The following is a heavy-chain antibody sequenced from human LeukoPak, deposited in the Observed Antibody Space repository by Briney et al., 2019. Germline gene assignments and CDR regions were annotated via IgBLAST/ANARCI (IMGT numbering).Heavy chain of an antibody. CDR3: AKDLRFGELFEFDY. CDR2: ISGSGGST. J-gene: IGHJ4*02. V-gene: IGHV3-23*01. Sequence: GGSLRLSCAASGFTFSSYAMSWVRQAPGKGREWVSAISGSGGSTYYADSVKGRFTISRDNSKNTLYLQMNSLRAEDTAVYYCAKDLRFGELFEFDYWGQGTLVTVSS. CDR1: GFTFSSYA. D-gene: IGHD3-10*01.